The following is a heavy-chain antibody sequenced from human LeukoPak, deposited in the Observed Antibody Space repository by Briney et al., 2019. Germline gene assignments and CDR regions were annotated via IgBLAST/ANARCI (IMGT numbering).Heavy chain of an antibody. CDR2: ISGSGGST. V-gene: IGHV3-23*01. CDR3: AKLSGYSYGYGRWFDP. Sequence: GGSLRLSCAASGFTFSSYAMSWVRQAPGKGLEWVSAISGSGGSTYYADSVKGRFTISRDNSKNTLYLQMNSLRAEDTAVYYCAKLSGYSYGYGRWFDPWGQGTLVTVSS. J-gene: IGHJ5*02. D-gene: IGHD5-18*01. CDR1: GFTFSSYA.